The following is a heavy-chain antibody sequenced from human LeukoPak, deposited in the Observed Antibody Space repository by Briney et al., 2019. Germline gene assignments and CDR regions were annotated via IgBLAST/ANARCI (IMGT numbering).Heavy chain of an antibody. D-gene: IGHD3-16*02. Sequence: PSETLSLTCTVSGGSISSYYWSWIRQPPGKGLEWIGYIYYSGSTNYNPSLKSRVTISVDTSKNQFSLKLSSVTAADTAVHYCARGGVISYYFDYWGQGTLSPSPQ. CDR1: GGSISSYY. CDR2: IYYSGST. CDR3: ARGGVISYYFDY. V-gene: IGHV4-59*01. J-gene: IGHJ4*02.